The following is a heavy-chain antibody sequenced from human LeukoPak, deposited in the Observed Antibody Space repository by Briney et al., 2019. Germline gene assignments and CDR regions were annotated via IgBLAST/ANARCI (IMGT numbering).Heavy chain of an antibody. V-gene: IGHV4-59*08. CDR2: IYYTGKN. D-gene: IGHD6-19*01. J-gene: IGHJ4*01. CDR3: VRRDTGWNYYDY. Sequence: PSETLSLTCAVSGGSINSHYWGWIRQPPGKGLQWMGDIYYTGKNNYNPSLKSRVTISLDTSKDHLSLNLTSVLAADTAIYYCVRRDTGWNYYDYWGHGILVTVSS. CDR1: GGSINSHY.